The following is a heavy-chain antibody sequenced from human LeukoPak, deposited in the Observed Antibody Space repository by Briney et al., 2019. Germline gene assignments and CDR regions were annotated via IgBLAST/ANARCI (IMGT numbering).Heavy chain of an antibody. CDR3: ARDVVAADSDYYGMDV. CDR1: GFTFSSYS. V-gene: IGHV3-21*01. CDR2: ISSSSSYI. Sequence: GGSLRLSCAASGFTFSSYSMNWVRQAPGKGLEWVSSISSSSSYIYYADSVKGRFTISRDNAKNSLYLQMNSLRAEDTAVYYCARDVVAADSDYYGMDVWGQGTTVTVSS. D-gene: IGHD2-15*01. J-gene: IGHJ6*02.